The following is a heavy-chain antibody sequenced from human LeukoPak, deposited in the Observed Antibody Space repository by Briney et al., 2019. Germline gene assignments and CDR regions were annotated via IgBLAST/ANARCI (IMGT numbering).Heavy chain of an antibody. D-gene: IGHD1-26*01. CDR3: AKDLSEWELSFDY. V-gene: IGHV3-23*01. Sequence: GGSLRLSCAASGFTFSSHAMSWVRQAPGKGLEWVSSMSGSGDVTYYADSVKGRFTISRDNSKNTLYLQMNSLRVEDTAVYSCAKDLSEWELSFDYWGQGSLVTVSS. CDR1: GFTFSSHA. J-gene: IGHJ4*02. CDR2: MSGSGDVT.